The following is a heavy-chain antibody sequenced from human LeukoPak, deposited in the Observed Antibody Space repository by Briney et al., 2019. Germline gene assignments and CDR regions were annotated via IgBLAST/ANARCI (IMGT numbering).Heavy chain of an antibody. J-gene: IGHJ4*02. CDR1: GFTFSSYW. D-gene: IGHD5-12*01. CDR3: ARERSVVATIDY. V-gene: IGHV3-7*01. Sequence: GGSLRLSCVASGFTFSSYWMSWVRQAPGKGLEWVANIKQDGSEKYYVDSVKGRFTISRDNAKNSLYLQMNSLRAEDTAVYYCARERSVVATIDYWGQGTLVTVSS. CDR2: IKQDGSEK.